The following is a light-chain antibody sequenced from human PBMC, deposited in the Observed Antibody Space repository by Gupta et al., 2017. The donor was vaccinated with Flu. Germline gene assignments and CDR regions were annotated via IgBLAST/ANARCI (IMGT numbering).Light chain of an antibody. CDR1: QSVLYSSNNKNY. Sequence: SLGERATINCKSSQSVLYSSNNKNYVAWYQQKPGQPPKLLIYWASTRESGVPDRFSGSGSGTDFTLTISSLQAEDVAVYYCQQYYSTPVTFGQGTKLEIK. CDR3: QQYYSTPVT. CDR2: WAS. J-gene: IGKJ2*01. V-gene: IGKV4-1*01.